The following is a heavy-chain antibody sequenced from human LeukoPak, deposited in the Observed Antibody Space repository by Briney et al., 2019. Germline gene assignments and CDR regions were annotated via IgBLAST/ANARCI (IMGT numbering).Heavy chain of an antibody. CDR3: AKDRDGYSYGLHYFDY. CDR2: FSGSGGST. J-gene: IGHJ4*02. Sequence: GGSPRPPRQAPGFPLNNYALNLVRQAPGKGLEWVSAFSGSGGSTYYADSVKGRFTISRDNSKNTLYLQMNSLRAEDTAVYYCAKDRDGYSYGLHYFDYWGQGTLVTVSS. V-gene: IGHV3-23*01. CDR1: GFPLNNYA. D-gene: IGHD5-18*01.